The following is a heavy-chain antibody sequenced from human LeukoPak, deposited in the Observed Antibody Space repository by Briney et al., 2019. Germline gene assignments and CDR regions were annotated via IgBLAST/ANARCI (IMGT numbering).Heavy chain of an antibody. CDR1: GFTFSSYW. Sequence: GGSLRLSCAASGFTFSSYWMSWVRQAPGKGLEWVANIKQDGSEKYYVDSVKGRFTISRDNAKNSLYLQMNSLRAEDTAVYYCARAKYSSGWYADAFDIWGQGTMVTVSS. J-gene: IGHJ3*02. V-gene: IGHV3-7*01. CDR3: ARAKYSSGWYADAFDI. CDR2: IKQDGSEK. D-gene: IGHD6-19*01.